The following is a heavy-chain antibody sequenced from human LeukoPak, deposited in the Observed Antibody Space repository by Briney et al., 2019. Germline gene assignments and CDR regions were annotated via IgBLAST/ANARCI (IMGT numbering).Heavy chain of an antibody. Sequence: ASVKVSCKASGYTFTSYSISWVRQAPGQGLEWMGWISAYNGNTNYAQKLQGRVTMTTDTSTSTAYMELRSLRSDDTAVYYCARQYYYGSGSYYNADYYYYMDVWGKGTTVTISS. J-gene: IGHJ6*03. V-gene: IGHV1-18*01. D-gene: IGHD3-10*01. CDR1: GYTFTSYS. CDR2: ISAYNGNT. CDR3: ARQYYYGSGSYYNADYYYYMDV.